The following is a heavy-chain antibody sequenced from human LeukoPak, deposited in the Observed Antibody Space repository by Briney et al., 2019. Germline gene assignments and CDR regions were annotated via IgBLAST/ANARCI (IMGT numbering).Heavy chain of an antibody. D-gene: IGHD3-10*01. CDR1: GFTFSSYA. CDR3: ARDPNDRRGVITGGDY. J-gene: IGHJ4*02. Sequence: PGGSLRLSCAASGFTFSSYAMHWVRQAPGKGLEWVAVISYDGSNKYYADSVKGRFAISRDNSKNTLYLQMNSLRAEDTAVYYCARDPNDRRGVITGGDYWGQGTLVTVSS. CDR2: ISYDGSNK. V-gene: IGHV3-30*09.